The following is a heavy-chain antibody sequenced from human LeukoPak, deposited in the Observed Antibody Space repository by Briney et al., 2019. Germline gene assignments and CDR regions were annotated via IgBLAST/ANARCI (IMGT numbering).Heavy chain of an antibody. CDR1: GYTFTGYG. CDR2: ISAYNGNT. V-gene: IGHV1-18*01. Sequence: GASVKVSFKASGYTFTGYGISWVRQAPGQGLEWMGWISAYNGNTNYAQKLQGRVNMTTDTSTSTAYRELRSLRSDDTAVYYCARDLGSGYYYEVFDYWGQGNLVTVSS. D-gene: IGHD3-22*01. CDR3: ARDLGSGYYYEVFDY. J-gene: IGHJ4*02.